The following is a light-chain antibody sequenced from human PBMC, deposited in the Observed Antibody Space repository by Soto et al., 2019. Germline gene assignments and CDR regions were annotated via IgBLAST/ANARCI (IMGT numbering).Light chain of an antibody. Sequence: DIQMTQSPSTLSASVGDRVTITCRASQDINTWLAWYQQKPGKAPKLLVYDASILESGVPSRFSGSGYATEFTLTISGLQPADFATYYCQQYKSYSPYTFGQGTKLDI. CDR2: DAS. CDR1: QDINTW. J-gene: IGKJ2*01. V-gene: IGKV1-5*01. CDR3: QQYKSYSPYT.